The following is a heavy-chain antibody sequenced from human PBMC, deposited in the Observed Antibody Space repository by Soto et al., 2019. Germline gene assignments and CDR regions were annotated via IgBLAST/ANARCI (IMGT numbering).Heavy chain of an antibody. Sequence: QLQLQESGPGLVKPSETLSLTCTVSGGSISSSSYYWGWIRQPPGKGLEWIGSIYYSGSTYYNPSLKSRVTIXXDXSXXQFSLKLSSVTAADTAVYYCARHFDAVAANNWFDPWGQGTLVTVSS. D-gene: IGHD6-19*01. V-gene: IGHV4-39*01. J-gene: IGHJ5*02. CDR3: ARHFDAVAANNWFDP. CDR1: GGSISSSSYY. CDR2: IYYSGST.